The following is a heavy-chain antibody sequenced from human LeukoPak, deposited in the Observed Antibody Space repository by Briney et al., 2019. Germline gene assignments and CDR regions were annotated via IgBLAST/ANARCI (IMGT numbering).Heavy chain of an antibody. CDR1: GFTFSIFA. D-gene: IGHD2-8*02. CDR2: ISGSGGST. V-gene: IGHV3-23*01. J-gene: IGHJ4*02. Sequence: GGSLRLSCAASGFTFSIFAMSWVRQAPGKGLEWVSTISGSGGSTHYADSVKGRFTISRDNSKNTLYLQMNSLRAEDTAIYYCATYRQVLLPFESWGQGTLVTVSS. CDR3: ATYRQVLLPFES.